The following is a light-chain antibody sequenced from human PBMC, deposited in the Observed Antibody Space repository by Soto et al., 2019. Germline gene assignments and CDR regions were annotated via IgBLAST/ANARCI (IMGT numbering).Light chain of an antibody. J-gene: IGKJ4*01. Sequence: DIVMTQSPDSLAVSLGERATINCKSSQSVLYSSNNKNYLAWYQQKPGQPPKLLIYWASTRESGVPDRFISSGSGTDYTLAISHLQAEDVAVYYCQQYYSTPLLTFGGGTKVEIK. V-gene: IGKV4-1*01. CDR1: QSVLYSSNNKNY. CDR3: QQYYSTPLLT. CDR2: WAS.